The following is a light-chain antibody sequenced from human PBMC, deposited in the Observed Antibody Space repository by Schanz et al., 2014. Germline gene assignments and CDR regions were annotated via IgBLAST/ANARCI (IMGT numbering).Light chain of an antibody. CDR1: SSDVGGYNH. CDR3: STYAGSIYV. Sequence: QSALTQPPSASGSPGQSVTISCAGTSSDVGGYNHVSWYRQDPGKAPKLIIYEVSKRPSGVPDRFSGSKSGNTASLTVSGIQAEDESDYYCSTYAGSIYVFGTGTKLTVL. V-gene: IGLV2-8*01. CDR2: EVS. J-gene: IGLJ1*01.